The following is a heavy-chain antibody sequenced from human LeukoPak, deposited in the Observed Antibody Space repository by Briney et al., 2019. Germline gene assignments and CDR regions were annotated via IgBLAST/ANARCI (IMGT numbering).Heavy chain of an antibody. CDR3: ARDYYDSSGYRHDAFDI. CDR2: IYSGGST. Sequence: PGGSLRLSCAASEFTVSSNYMSWVRQAPGKGLEWVSVIYSGGSTYYADSVKGRFTISRDNSKNTLYLQMNSLRAEDTAVYYCARDYYDSSGYRHDAFDIWGQGRMVTVSS. CDR1: EFTVSSNY. D-gene: IGHD3-22*01. V-gene: IGHV3-53*01. J-gene: IGHJ3*02.